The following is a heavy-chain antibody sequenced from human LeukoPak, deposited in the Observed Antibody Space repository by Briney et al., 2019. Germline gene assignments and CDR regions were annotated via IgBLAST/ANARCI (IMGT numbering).Heavy chain of an antibody. J-gene: IGHJ4*02. Sequence: GASVKVSCKASGYTFTSYYMHWVRQAPGQGLEWMGWINPNSGGTNYAQKFQGRVTMTRDTSISTAYMELSRLRSDDTAVYYCARETGTTGTTRLAFDYWGQGTLVTVSS. CDR1: GYTFTSYY. CDR3: ARETGTTGTTRLAFDY. V-gene: IGHV1-2*02. D-gene: IGHD1-1*01. CDR2: INPNSGGT.